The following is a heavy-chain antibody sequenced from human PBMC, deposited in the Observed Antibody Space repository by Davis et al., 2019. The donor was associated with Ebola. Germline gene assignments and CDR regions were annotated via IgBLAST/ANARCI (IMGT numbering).Heavy chain of an antibody. CDR1: GFTFSSYA. CDR3: AKGGGLIAAASFS. Sequence: GESLKISCAASGFTFSSYAMSWVRQAPGKGLEWVSVISGSGDSTYHADSVKGRFTISRDNSKNTLYLQMNSLRAEDTAVYYCAKGGGLIAAASFSWGQGTLVTVST. J-gene: IGHJ4*02. V-gene: IGHV3-23*01. D-gene: IGHD6-13*01. CDR2: ISGSGDST.